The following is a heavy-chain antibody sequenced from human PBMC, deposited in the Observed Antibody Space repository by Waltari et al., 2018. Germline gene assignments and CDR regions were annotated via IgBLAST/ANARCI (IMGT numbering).Heavy chain of an antibody. CDR2: INHNGDNV. J-gene: IGHJ5*02. Sequence: EVELVESGVDLVQTGGSLRLSCAASGPPISSYDIHWGRQARGKGLGWNSYINHNGDNVYYADSVRGRFTISRDNAKKSLFLQMNSLRAEDTAIYYCAGWVTYTSDWHGSLVPWGQGTLVTVSS. CDR3: AGWVTYTSDWHGSLVP. D-gene: IGHD6-19*01. V-gene: IGHV3-48*03. CDR1: GPPISSYD.